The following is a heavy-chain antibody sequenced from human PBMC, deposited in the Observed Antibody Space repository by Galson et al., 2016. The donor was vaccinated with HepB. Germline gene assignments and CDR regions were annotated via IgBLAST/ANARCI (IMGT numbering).Heavy chain of an antibody. Sequence: SLRLSCAASGFTFSRYGMHWVRQAPGKGLEWVAVIWYDGSNKYYADSVKGRFTISRDSSKNTLYLQMNSLRAEDTAVYYCARDTKGRVEVVVAANYYYYYGMDVWGQGTTVTVSS. D-gene: IGHD2-15*01. V-gene: IGHV3-33*08. CDR2: IWYDGSNK. J-gene: IGHJ6*02. CDR3: ARDTKGRVEVVVAANYYYYYGMDV. CDR1: GFTFSRYG.